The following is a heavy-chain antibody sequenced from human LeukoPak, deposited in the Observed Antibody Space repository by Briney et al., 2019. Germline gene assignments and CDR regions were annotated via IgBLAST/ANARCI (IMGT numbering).Heavy chain of an antibody. CDR1: GFTFSGHW. Sequence: GGSLRLSRAASGFTFSGHWMSWVRQAPAKGLEWVANIKQDGSDKHYVDSVKGRFTISRDNAKNSLYLEMNSLRPEDTAVYYCARWVGDGYDYWGLGTLVTVSS. CDR3: ARWVGDGYDY. CDR2: IKQDGSDK. D-gene: IGHD5-24*01. V-gene: IGHV3-7*01. J-gene: IGHJ4*02.